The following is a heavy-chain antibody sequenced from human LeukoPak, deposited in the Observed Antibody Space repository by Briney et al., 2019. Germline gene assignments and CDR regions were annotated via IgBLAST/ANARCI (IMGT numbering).Heavy chain of an antibody. J-gene: IGHJ4*02. CDR1: GGSISSYY. Sequence: SETLSLTCTVSGGSISSYYWSWIRQPPGKGLEWIGYIYYSGSTNYNPSLKSRVTISVDTSKNQFSLKLSSVTAADTAVYYCERVEAAGIDYWGQGTLVTVSS. CDR2: IYYSGST. V-gene: IGHV4-59*01. D-gene: IGHD6-13*01. CDR3: ERVEAAGIDY.